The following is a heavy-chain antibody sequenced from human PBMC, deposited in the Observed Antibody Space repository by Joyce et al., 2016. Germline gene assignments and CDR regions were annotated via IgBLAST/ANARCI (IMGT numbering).Heavy chain of an antibody. CDR3: ARSEWLAPLMY. CDR1: GGPFRGFF. Sequence: QVQLQQWGAGLLKPSETLSITCAVSGGPFRGFFWTWVRQAPGKGLECIGDNINSVVTNYNPSLKSRVTFSVDTSKNQFSLKLTSLSAAGTVVYYGARSEWLAPLMYWGQGTPVTVSS. D-gene: IGHD6-19*01. CDR2: NINSVVT. J-gene: IGHJ4*02. V-gene: IGHV4-34*12.